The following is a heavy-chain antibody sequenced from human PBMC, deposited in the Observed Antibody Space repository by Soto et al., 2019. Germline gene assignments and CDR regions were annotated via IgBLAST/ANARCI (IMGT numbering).Heavy chain of an antibody. CDR3: ATDPRAGTRGGYYYYGMDV. D-gene: IGHD6-13*01. J-gene: IGHJ6*02. CDR1: GYTLTELS. V-gene: IGHV1-24*01. CDR2: FDPEDGET. Sequence: ASVKVSCKVSGYTLTELSMHWVRQAPGKGLEWMGGFDPEDGETIYAQKFQGRVTMTEDTSTDTAYMELSSLRSEDTAVYYCATDPRAGTRGGYYYYGMDVWGQGTTVTVSS.